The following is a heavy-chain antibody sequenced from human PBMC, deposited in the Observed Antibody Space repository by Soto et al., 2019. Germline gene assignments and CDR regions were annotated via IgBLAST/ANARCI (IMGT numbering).Heavy chain of an antibody. D-gene: IGHD4-4*01. CDR3: AKDHSNWGWGP. V-gene: IGHV4-34*01. Sequence: PSETLSLTCAVYGGSFSGYYWSWIRQPPGKGLEWIGEINHSGSTNYNPSLKSRVTISVDTSKNQFSLKLSSVTAADTAVYYCAKDHSNWGWGPWGQGTLVTVSS. CDR2: INHSGST. J-gene: IGHJ5*02. CDR1: GGSFSGYY.